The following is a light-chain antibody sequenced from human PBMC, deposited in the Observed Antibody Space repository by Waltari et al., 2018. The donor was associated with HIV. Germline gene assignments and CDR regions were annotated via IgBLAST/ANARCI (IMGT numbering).Light chain of an antibody. CDR2: ENN. Sequence: QSVLTQPPSVSAAPGQKVTMSCSGGTSNIANNYVSWYQQLPGTAPKVLIYENNKRPSGIPDRFSGSKSGTSATLGITGLQTGDEADYYCSSYAGSNNLRVFGGGTKLTVL. CDR1: TSNIANNY. CDR3: SSYAGSNNLRV. J-gene: IGLJ3*02. V-gene: IGLV1-51*02.